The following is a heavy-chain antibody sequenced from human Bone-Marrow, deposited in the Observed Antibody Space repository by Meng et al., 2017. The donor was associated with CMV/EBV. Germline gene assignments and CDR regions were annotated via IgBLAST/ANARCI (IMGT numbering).Heavy chain of an antibody. Sequence: GSLRLSCAVYGGSFSGYYWSWIRQPPGKGLEWIGYIYYSGSTNYNPSLKSRVTISVDTSKNQFSLKLSSVTAADTAVYYCARDRYYDFWSGPSQGMDVWGPGTTVTGSS. CDR3: ARDRYYDFWSGPSQGMDV. V-gene: IGHV4-59*01. CDR1: GGSFSGYY. D-gene: IGHD3-3*01. J-gene: IGHJ6*01. CDR2: IYYSGST.